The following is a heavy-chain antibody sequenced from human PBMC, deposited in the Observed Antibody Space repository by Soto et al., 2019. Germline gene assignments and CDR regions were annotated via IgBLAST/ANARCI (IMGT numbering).Heavy chain of an antibody. J-gene: IGHJ5*02. CDR3: ARGATTVTTFGWFDP. D-gene: IGHD4-17*01. CDR1: GGSISSGGYY. V-gene: IGHV4-31*03. Sequence: QVQLQESGPGLVKPSQTLSLTCTVSGGSISSGGYYWSWIRQHPGKGLEWIGYIYYSGSTYYNPSRKSRVTISVDTSKNQFSLKLSSVTAADTAVYYCARGATTVTTFGWFDPWGQGTLVTVSS. CDR2: IYYSGST.